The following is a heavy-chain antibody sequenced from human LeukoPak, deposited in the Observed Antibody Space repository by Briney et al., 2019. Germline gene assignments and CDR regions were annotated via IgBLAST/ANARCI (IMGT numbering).Heavy chain of an antibody. V-gene: IGHV3-23*01. CDR1: GFTFSSYA. CDR2: ISGSGGST. J-gene: IGHJ4*02. Sequence: PGGSLRLSCAASGFTFSSYAMSWVSQAPGKGLEWVSAISGSGGSTYYADSVKGRFTISRDNSKNTLFLQMNSLRAEDTAVYYCAKCSQISGPPEHPENYFDYWGQGTLVTVSS. D-gene: IGHD1-14*01. CDR3: AKCSQISGPPEHPENYFDY.